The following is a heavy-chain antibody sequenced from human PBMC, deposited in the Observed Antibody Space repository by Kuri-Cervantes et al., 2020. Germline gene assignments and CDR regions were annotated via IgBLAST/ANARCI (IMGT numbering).Heavy chain of an antibody. CDR1: RGTFSSYD. V-gene: IGHV1-69*13. Sequence: SVNVSCKASRGTFSSYDISWVRQAPGQGLEWMGGISPIFGTANYAQKFQGRVTITADESTSTAYMELRSLRSDDPAVYYCARDITIFGVVRGWADYWGQGTLVTVSS. CDR2: ISPIFGTA. D-gene: IGHD3-3*01. CDR3: ARDITIFGVVRGWADY. J-gene: IGHJ4*02.